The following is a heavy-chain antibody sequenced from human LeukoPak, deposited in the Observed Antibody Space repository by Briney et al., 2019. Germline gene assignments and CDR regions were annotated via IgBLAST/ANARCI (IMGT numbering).Heavy chain of an antibody. CDR3: ARSGVYSGSYLDY. V-gene: IGHV1-8*03. CDR1: GYTFTSYD. CDR2: MNPNCGNT. J-gene: IGHJ4*02. Sequence: ASVKVSCKASGYTFTSYDINWVRQATGQGLEWIGWMNPNCGNTGYAQKFQGRVTITRNTSISTAYMELSSLRSEDTAVYYCARSGVYSGSYLDYWGQGTLVTVSS. D-gene: IGHD1-26*01.